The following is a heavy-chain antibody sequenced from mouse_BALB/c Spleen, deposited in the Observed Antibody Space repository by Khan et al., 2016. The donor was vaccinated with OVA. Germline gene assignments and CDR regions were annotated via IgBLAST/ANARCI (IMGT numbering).Heavy chain of an antibody. Sequence: QVQLQQSGAALAKPGASVKMSCKASGYTFSTYWMHWVKQRPGQGLEWIGYINPTSGYTDYNEKFKDKATLSADKSSSTAYMQLSRLTSEDSAVYYCTRGRVDYWGQGTTLTVSS. D-gene: IGHD1-1*01. CDR2: INPTSGYT. J-gene: IGHJ2*01. V-gene: IGHV1-7*01. CDR3: TRGRVDY. CDR1: GYTFSTYW.